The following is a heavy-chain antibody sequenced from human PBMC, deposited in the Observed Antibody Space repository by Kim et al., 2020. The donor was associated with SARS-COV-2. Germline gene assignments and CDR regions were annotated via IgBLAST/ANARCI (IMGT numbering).Heavy chain of an antibody. J-gene: IGHJ4*02. Sequence: DSVKGRFTISRDNSKNELYLQMDSLSADDTAVYYCAKDPWYNWNDGLVDYWGQGTLVTVSS. V-gene: IGHV3-23*01. CDR3: AKDPWYNWNDGLVDY. D-gene: IGHD1-1*01.